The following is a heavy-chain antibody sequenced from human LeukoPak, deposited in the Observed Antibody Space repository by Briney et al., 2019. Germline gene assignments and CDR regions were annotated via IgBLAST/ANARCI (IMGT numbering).Heavy chain of an antibody. V-gene: IGHV7-4-1*02. CDR2: INTNIGNP. D-gene: IGHD5-12*01. J-gene: IGHJ4*02. CDR1: GYTFTSYA. CDR3: ATGGEYGYSGYDLVY. Sequence: EASVKVSCKASGYTFTSYAMNWVRQAPGQGLEWMGWINTNIGNPTYAQGFTGRFVFSVDTSVSTAYLQISSLKAEDTAVYYCATGGEYGYSGYDLVYWGQGTLVTVSS.